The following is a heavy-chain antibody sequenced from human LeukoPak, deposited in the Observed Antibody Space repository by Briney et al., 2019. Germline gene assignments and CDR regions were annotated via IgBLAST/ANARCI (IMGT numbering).Heavy chain of an antibody. CDR3: AAKYNRNDDAFAF. CDR2: ISGSSAVK. Sequence: GGSLRLSCVASGLTFSSYSMNWVRQAPGKGLEWTSYISGSSAVKLYADSVKSRFTISRDNAKNSLYLQMNSLRAEDTAVYYCAAKYNRNDDAFAFWGQGTMVTVSS. J-gene: IGHJ3*01. V-gene: IGHV3-48*04. CDR1: GLTFSSYS. D-gene: IGHD1-1*01.